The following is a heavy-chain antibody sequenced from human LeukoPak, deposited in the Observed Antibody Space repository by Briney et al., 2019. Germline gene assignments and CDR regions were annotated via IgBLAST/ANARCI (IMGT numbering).Heavy chain of an antibody. J-gene: IGHJ4*02. Sequence: GGSLRLSCAVSGFTFSNYAIPWVRQAPGKGLEWVAFISYDGIIKYYADSVKGRFTISRDNSQNTLDLQMNSLRVDDTAVYYCARDLSERYSTDYWGQGTLVTVSS. V-gene: IGHV3-30-3*01. D-gene: IGHD1-26*01. CDR1: GFTFSNYA. CDR3: ARDLSERYSTDY. CDR2: ISYDGIIK.